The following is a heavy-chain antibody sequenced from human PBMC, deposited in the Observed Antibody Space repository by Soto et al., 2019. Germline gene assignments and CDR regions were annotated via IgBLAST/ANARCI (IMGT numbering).Heavy chain of an antibody. D-gene: IGHD3-10*01. J-gene: IGHJ4*02. Sequence: QVQLQESGPGLVKPSQTLSLTCTVSGGSISSGGYYWSWIRQHPGKGLEWIGYIYYSGSTYYNPSXXXRXXRSVDTSKTQFSLKLSSVTAADTAVYYCASIVSSAHGEFSDWGQGTLVTVSS. V-gene: IGHV4-31*03. CDR3: ASIVSSAHGEFSD. CDR1: GGSISSGGYY. CDR2: IYYSGST.